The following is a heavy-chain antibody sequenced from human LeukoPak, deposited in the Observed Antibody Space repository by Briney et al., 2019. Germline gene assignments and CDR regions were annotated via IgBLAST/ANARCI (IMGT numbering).Heavy chain of an antibody. Sequence: GESLKISCKGSGYSFTNHGIDWVRQMPGKGLEWLGTIRPSDSSVRYSPSFQGQVSISVDRSIDTAYLQWSSLKASDTAIYYCARHQNGDYSDASAFWGQGTMVSVSS. CDR2: IRPSDSSV. D-gene: IGHD2-15*01. V-gene: IGHV5-51*01. CDR1: GYSFTNHG. CDR3: ARHQNGDYSDASAF. J-gene: IGHJ3*01.